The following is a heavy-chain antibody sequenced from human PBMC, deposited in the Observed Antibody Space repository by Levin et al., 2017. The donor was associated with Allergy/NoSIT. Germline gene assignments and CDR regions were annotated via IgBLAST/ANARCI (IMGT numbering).Heavy chain of an antibody. CDR3: ARRHSSGSHYFEY. Sequence: QAGGSLRLSCVASGFTFSNYGMHWVRQAPGKGLEWVALISVDGRKKYYADSVKGRFTMSRDNSKNTLYLQLNSLRAEDTAVYHCARRHSSGSHYFEYWGQGSLVTVSS. CDR2: ISVDGRKK. CDR1: GFTFSNYG. D-gene: IGHD3-22*01. V-gene: IGHV3-30*03. J-gene: IGHJ4*02.